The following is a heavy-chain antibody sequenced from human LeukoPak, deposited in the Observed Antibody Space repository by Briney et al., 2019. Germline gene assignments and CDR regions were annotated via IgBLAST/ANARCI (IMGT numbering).Heavy chain of an antibody. J-gene: IGHJ3*02. CDR1: GFTFSSYE. V-gene: IGHV3-21*01. Sequence: GGSLRLSCAASGFTFSSYEMNWVRQAPGKGLEWVSSISSSSSYIYYADSVKGRFTISRDNAKNSLYLQMNSLRAEDTAVYYCARANTGYNFDSRGYGGLGAFEIWGQGTMVTVSS. CDR2: ISSSSSYI. CDR3: ARANTGYNFDSRGYGGLGAFEI. D-gene: IGHD3-22*01.